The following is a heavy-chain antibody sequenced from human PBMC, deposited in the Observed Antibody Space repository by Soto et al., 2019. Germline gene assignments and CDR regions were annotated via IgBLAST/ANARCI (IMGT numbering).Heavy chain of an antibody. V-gene: IGHV3-23*01. J-gene: IGHJ4*02. D-gene: IGHD1-26*01. CDR3: AKVTEGATDY. CDR1: EFTFSSYA. Sequence: EVQLLESGGGLVQPGGSLRLSCAASEFTFSSYAMSWFRLALGKGLEWVSIISGSGERTYYADSVKGRFTISRDNSKNTLYLQMNSLRAEDTAVYYCAKVTEGATDYWGQGTLVTVSS. CDR2: ISGSGERT.